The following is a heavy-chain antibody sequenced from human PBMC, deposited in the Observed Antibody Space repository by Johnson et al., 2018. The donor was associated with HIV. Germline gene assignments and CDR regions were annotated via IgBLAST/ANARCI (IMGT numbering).Heavy chain of an antibody. CDR2: ISGGGANT. J-gene: IGHJ3*02. CDR3: ATHQPEAFYYSKYSFPI. V-gene: IGHV3-23*04. Sequence: EVQLVESGGGLVQPGGSLRLSCAASGFTFSSYAMSWVRQAPGKGLEWVSTISGGGANTYYADSVKGRFTISRDSSKNTLYLQMNSLRAEDTAVYYCATHQPEAFYYSKYSFPIWGQGTMVTVSS. D-gene: IGHD3-10*01. CDR1: GFTFSSYA.